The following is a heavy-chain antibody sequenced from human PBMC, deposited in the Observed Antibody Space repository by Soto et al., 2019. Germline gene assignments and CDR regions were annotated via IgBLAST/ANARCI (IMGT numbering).Heavy chain of an antibody. Sequence: QVQLVESGGGVVQPGRSLRLSCAASGFTFSSYGMHWVRQAPGKGLEWVAVILYDGSNKYYADSVKGRFTISRDNSKNTLYLQMNSLRAEDTAVYYCAILGGYYQKYAFDIWGQGTMVTVSS. CDR3: AILGGYYQKYAFDI. CDR2: ILYDGSNK. V-gene: IGHV3-33*01. D-gene: IGHD3-22*01. CDR1: GFTFSSYG. J-gene: IGHJ3*02.